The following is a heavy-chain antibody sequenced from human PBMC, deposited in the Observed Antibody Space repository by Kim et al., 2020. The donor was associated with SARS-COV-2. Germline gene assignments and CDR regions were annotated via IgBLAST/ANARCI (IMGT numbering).Heavy chain of an antibody. CDR3: AKDIVWSGSKYFQH. Sequence: GGSLRLSCAASGFTFSSYAMSWVRQAPGKGLEWASAISGSGGSTYYADSVKGRFTISRDNSKNTLYLQMNSLRAEDTAVYYCAKDIVWSGSKYFQHWGQGTLVTVSS. V-gene: IGHV3-23*01. CDR1: GFTFSSYA. D-gene: IGHD3-3*01. J-gene: IGHJ1*01. CDR2: ISGSGGST.